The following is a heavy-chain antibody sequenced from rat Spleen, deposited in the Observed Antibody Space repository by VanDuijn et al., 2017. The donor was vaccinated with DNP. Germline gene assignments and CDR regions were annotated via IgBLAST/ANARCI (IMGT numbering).Heavy chain of an antibody. D-gene: IGHD1-11*01. V-gene: IGHV5-25*01. CDR3: ARPNYGGYEGWFAY. CDR2: ISPSGGST. Sequence: EVQLVESGGGLVQPGRSLKLSCAASGFTFSNYDMAWVRQAPTKGLEWVAAISPSGGSTYYRDSVKGRFTVSRDNTKSSLYLQMDSLRSEDTATYYCARPNYGGYEGWFAYWGQGTLVTVSS. CDR1: GFTFSNYD. J-gene: IGHJ3*01.